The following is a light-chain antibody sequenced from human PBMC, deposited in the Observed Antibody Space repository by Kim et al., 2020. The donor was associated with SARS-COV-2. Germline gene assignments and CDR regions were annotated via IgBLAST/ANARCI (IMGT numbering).Light chain of an antibody. CDR3: QQSHTAPLLT. V-gene: IGKV1-39*01. CDR1: QSINTY. CDR2: AAS. J-gene: IGKJ4*01. Sequence: DIQMTQSPSSLAASVGDRVTIACRASQSINTYLNWYQQKPGKAPKLLIYAASTLQSGLPSRFSGSGSGTDFTLTISSLQPEDFATYYCQQSHTAPLLTFGGGTKLQI.